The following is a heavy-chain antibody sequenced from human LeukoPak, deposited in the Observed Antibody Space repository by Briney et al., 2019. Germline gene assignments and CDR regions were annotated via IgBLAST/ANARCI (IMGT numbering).Heavy chain of an antibody. J-gene: IGHJ4*02. D-gene: IGHD1-7*01. V-gene: IGHV1-24*01. CDR3: ATGDGVTGTSFDY. CDR1: GYTLIELS. Sequence: ASVTVSFKVSGYTLIELSMHWVRQAPGKGLEWMGGFDPEDGETIYAQKFQGRVTMTEDTSTDTAYMELSSLRSEDTAVYYCATGDGVTGTSFDYWGQGTLVTVSS. CDR2: FDPEDGET.